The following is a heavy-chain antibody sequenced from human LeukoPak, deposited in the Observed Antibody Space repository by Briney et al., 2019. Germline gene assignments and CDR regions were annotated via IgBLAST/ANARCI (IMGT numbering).Heavy chain of an antibody. CDR2: ISYDGNNK. CDR1: GFTFSTYG. J-gene: IGHJ1*01. V-gene: IGHV3-30*18. CDR3: AKERHSEYFQY. Sequence: GGSLRLSCAATGFTFSTYGMHWVRQAPGKGLEWVAVISYDGNNKYYAESVKGRFTISRDSSKNTLYLQMNSLRAEDTAVYYCAKERHSEYFQYWGQGTLVTVSS.